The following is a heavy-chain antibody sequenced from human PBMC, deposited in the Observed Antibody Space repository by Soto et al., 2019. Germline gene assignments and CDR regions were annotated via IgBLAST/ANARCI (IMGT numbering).Heavy chain of an antibody. CDR3: ARVGGYSGYDFFEY. D-gene: IGHD5-12*01. V-gene: IGHV1-18*01. CDR1: GYTFTSYG. J-gene: IGHJ4*02. Sequence: ASVKVSCKASGYTFTSYGISWVRQAPGQGLEWMGWISANNGNTNYAQKLQGRVTMTTDKSTSTAYMELSSLRSDDTAVYYCARVGGYSGYDFFEYWGQGTLVTVSS. CDR2: ISANNGNT.